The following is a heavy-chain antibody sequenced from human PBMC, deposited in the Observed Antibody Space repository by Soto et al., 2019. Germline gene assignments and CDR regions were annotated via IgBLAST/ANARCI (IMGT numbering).Heavy chain of an antibody. CDR3: ASSLL. CDR2: IKEEGSEI. Sequence: EVQMVESGGGLVQPGGSLRLSCAASGFTFSRYWMYWVRQAPGKGLEWVANIKEEGSEINYVDSVKGRFTISRDNAKNSLYLQMTSLRVEDTAVYYCASSLLRGPGTLFTFS. J-gene: IGHJ4*02. V-gene: IGHV3-7*01. CDR1: GFTFSRYW.